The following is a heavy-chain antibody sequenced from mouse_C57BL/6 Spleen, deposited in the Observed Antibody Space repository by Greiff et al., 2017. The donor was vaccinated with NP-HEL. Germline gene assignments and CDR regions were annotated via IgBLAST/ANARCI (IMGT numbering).Heavy chain of an antibody. CDR3: ARGRIYYGYDDYAMDY. CDR1: GYTFTSYW. CDR2: IYPGSGST. D-gene: IGHD2-2*01. Sequence: QVQLQQPGAELVKPGASVKMSCKASGYTFTSYWITWVKQRPGQGLEWIGDIYPGSGSTNYNEKFKSKATLTVDTSSSTAYMQLSSLTSEDSAVYYWARGRIYYGYDDYAMDYWGQGTSVTVSS. J-gene: IGHJ4*01. V-gene: IGHV1-55*01.